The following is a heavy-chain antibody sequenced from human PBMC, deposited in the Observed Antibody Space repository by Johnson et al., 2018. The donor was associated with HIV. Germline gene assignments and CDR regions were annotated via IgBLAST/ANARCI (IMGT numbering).Heavy chain of an antibody. D-gene: IGHD2-2*01. CDR3: AKAGMYMPHDALDI. V-gene: IGHV3-30*18. CDR1: GFTFSDFG. CDR2: LSYDGSND. Sequence: QVYLVESGGGEVQPGRSLRLSCAASGFTFSDFGMHWVRQAPGKGLEWVALLSYDGSNDAYIDSVKGRFTILRDNSKNTLYLQMNNLRTEDTAVYYCAKAGMYMPHDALDIWGQGTLVTVSS. J-gene: IGHJ3*02.